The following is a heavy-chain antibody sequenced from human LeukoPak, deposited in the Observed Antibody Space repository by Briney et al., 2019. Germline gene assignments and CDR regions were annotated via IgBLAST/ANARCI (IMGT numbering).Heavy chain of an antibody. Sequence: PSQTLSLTCTVSGGSISSGDYYWIWIPPHPGKGLGWNGYIYYSGSTYYNPSLKRRVTISVDTSKNQFSLKLSSVTAADTAVYYCARDGPPYYGGNALDIWGQGTMVTVSS. J-gene: IGHJ3*02. CDR1: GGSISSGDYY. V-gene: IGHV4-31*03. D-gene: IGHD4-23*01. CDR3: ARDGPPYYGGNALDI. CDR2: IYYSGST.